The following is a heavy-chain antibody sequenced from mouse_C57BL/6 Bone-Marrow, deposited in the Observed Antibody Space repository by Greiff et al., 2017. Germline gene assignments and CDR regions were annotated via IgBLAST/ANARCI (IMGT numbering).Heavy chain of an antibody. J-gene: IGHJ4*01. Sequence: EVQLVESGGGLVQPKGSLKLSCAASGFSFNTYAMNWVRQAPGKGLEWVARIRSKSNNYATYYADSVKDRFTISRDDSESMLYLQMNNLKTEDTAMYYCARQEGYGSSPYAMDYWGQGTSVTVSS. CDR2: IRSKSNNYAT. D-gene: IGHD1-1*01. V-gene: IGHV10-1*01. CDR3: ARQEGYGSSPYAMDY. CDR1: GFSFNTYA.